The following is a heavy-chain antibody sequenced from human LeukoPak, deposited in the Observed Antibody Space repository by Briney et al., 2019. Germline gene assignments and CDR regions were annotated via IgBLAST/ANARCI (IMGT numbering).Heavy chain of an antibody. CDR1: GGTFSSYA. CDR3: AREYGGDFDY. V-gene: IGHV1-69*04. J-gene: IGHJ4*02. CDR2: IIPILAIA. Sequence: ASMKVSCKASGGTFSSYAISRVRQAPGQGLEWMGRIIPILAIANYAQKFQGRVTITADKSTITAYMELSSLRSEDTAVYYCAREYGGDFDYWGQGTLVTVSS. D-gene: IGHD4-23*01.